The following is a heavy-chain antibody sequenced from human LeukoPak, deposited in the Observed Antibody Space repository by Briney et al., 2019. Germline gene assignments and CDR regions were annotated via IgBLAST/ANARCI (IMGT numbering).Heavy chain of an antibody. Sequence: PSETLSLTCTVSGVSVGSGDYFWSWIRQPPGKGLEWIGYIYFSGSTDSNPSLETRVTVSIDTSKHQFSLKLRSVTAADTAVYYCTSNASPDYWGQGLLVTVSS. CDR3: TSNASPDY. D-gene: IGHD1-14*01. CDR1: GVSVGSGDYF. CDR2: IYFSGST. V-gene: IGHV4-30-4*08. J-gene: IGHJ4*02.